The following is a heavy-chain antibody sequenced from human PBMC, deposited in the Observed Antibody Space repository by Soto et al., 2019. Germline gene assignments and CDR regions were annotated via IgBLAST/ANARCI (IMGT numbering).Heavy chain of an antibody. CDR2: IIPLLSIT. D-gene: IGHD3-10*01. CDR3: ARDHYYNSGTYYIDS. CDR1: GGSFSSYT. Sequence: QVQLVQSGGEVKMPGSSVKVSCKASGGSFSSYTFTWVRQAPGQGLEWMGKIIPLLSITNYAEEFQGRVIITADKSTSTAYMELSRLTFEDTAIYYCARDHYYNSGTYYIDSWGQGTLVTVSS. J-gene: IGHJ4*02. V-gene: IGHV1-69*08.